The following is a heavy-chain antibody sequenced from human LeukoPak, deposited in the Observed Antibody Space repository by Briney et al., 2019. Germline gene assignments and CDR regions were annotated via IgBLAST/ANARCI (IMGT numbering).Heavy chain of an antibody. J-gene: IGHJ2*01. D-gene: IGHD5-24*01. CDR2: IYHSGST. V-gene: IGHV4-38-2*02. CDR1: GYSISSGYY. CDR3: ARVGGEIDL. Sequence: SETLSLTCTVSGYSISSGYYWGWIRQPPGKGLEWIGSIYHSGSTYYNPSLKSRVTMSVDTSKNQFSLKLSSVTAADTAVYYCARVGGEIDLGGRGPLVTVSS.